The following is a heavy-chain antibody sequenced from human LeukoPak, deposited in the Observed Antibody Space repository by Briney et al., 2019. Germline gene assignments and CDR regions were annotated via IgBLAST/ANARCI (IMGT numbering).Heavy chain of an antibody. CDR3: ARTYYDSSGYYPGVFDY. CDR1: GFTFSSYS. V-gene: IGHV3-21*04. D-gene: IGHD3-22*01. Sequence: GGSLRLSCAASGFTFSSYSMNWVRQAPGKGLEWVSSISSSSSYIYYADSVKGRFTISRDNAKNSLYLQMNSLRAEDTAVYYCARTYYDSSGYYPGVFDYWGQGTLVTVSS. CDR2: ISSSSSYI. J-gene: IGHJ4*02.